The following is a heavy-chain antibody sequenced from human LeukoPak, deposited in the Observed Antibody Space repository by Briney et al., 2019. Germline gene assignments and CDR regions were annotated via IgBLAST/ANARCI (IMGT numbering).Heavy chain of an antibody. CDR2: IYYSGST. V-gene: IGHV4-61*01. J-gene: IGHJ3*02. CDR3: TRSTNLEAFDI. CDR1: GGSVSSGTYY. Sequence: SETLSLTCTVSGGSVSSGTYYWSWIRQPPGKGLEWIGYIYYSGSTNYNPSLKSRVTVSVDTSKNQCSLKLNSVTTADTAVYYCTRSTNLEAFDIWGQGTMVNVSS. D-gene: IGHD2-8*01.